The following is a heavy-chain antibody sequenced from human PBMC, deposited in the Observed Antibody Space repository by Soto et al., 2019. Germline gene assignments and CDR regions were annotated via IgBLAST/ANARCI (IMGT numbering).Heavy chain of an antibody. CDR1: GASVAGGSYY. CDR3: ARVGRTRATVTTDAFDV. Sequence: QVQLRESGPGLVKPSQTLSLTCSVSGASVAGGSYYWSWVRQPPGKGLEWIGYIPSRGRPFYNPSLTSRGTISADTSKNQLSLQLTSVTAADTAVYYCARVGRTRATVTTDAFDVWGQGTKVTVSS. J-gene: IGHJ3*01. CDR2: IPSRGRP. D-gene: IGHD4-17*01. V-gene: IGHV4-30-4*01.